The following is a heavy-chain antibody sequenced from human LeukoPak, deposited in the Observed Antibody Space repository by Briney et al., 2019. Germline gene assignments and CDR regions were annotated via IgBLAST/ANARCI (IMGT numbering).Heavy chain of an antibody. D-gene: IGHD3-10*01. J-gene: IGHJ4*02. CDR3: AREIVRAVPGW. Sequence: SETLSLTCAVSGYSISSGYDWGWTRQSPGQGLVWIGSLYGAGNTYYSPSLKSRVTISLDKSKTLFSLDLRSVTAADTAVYYCAREIVRAVPGWWGQGTLVTVSS. V-gene: IGHV4-38-2*02. CDR1: GYSISSGYD. CDR2: LYGAGNT.